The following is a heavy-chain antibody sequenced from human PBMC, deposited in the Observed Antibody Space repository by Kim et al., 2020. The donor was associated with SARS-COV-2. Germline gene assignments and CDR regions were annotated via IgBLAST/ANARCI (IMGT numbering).Heavy chain of an antibody. CDR3: ARDPYGSGSHDY. V-gene: IGHV4-59*01. J-gene: IGHJ4*02. CDR2: IYYSGST. D-gene: IGHD3-10*01. CDR1: GGSISSYY. Sequence: SETLSLTCTVSGGSISSYYWSWIRQPPGKGLEWIGYIYYSGSTNYNPSLKSRVTISVDTSKNQFSLKLSSVTAADTAVYYCARDPYGSGSHDYWGQGTLVTVSS.